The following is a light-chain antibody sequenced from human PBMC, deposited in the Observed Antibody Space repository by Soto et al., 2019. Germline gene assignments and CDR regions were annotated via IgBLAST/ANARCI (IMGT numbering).Light chain of an antibody. J-gene: IGKJ4*01. CDR1: QSVSSN. V-gene: IGKV3-15*01. CDR2: GES. Sequence: EIVMTQSPATLSVSPGERATLSCRASQSVSSNLAWYQQKPGQAPRLLIYGESARATGVPARFSGSGSGTEFAITISSLQSEDFGVYFCQQYNSWPRTFGGGAKVEIK. CDR3: QQYNSWPRT.